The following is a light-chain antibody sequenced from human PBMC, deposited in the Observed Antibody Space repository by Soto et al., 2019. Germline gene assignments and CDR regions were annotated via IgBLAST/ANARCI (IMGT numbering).Light chain of an antibody. J-gene: IGLJ1*01. CDR3: SSFTSSYTQV. V-gene: IGLV2-14*01. CDR1: SSDVGGYNY. Sequence: QSALTQPASVSGSPGQSITISCTGTSSDVGGYNYVSWYQQHPGKAPKLMIYEVSKRPSGVSDRFSGSRSGNTASLTISGLQTEDESDYYCSSFTSSYTQVFGTGTKVTVL. CDR2: EVS.